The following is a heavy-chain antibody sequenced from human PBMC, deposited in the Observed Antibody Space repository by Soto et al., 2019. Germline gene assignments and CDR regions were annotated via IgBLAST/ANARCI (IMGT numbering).Heavy chain of an antibody. CDR3: ARLDQVYHYDRCGYYSYYFDY. CDR1: GYTFTSYA. J-gene: IGHJ4*02. CDR2: INAGNGNT. V-gene: IGHV1-3*01. D-gene: IGHD3-22*01. Sequence: QVQLVQSGAEVKKPGASVKVSCKASGYTFTSYAMHWVRQAPGQRLEWMGWINAGNGNTKYSQKIQGRVTITRDTPARTAYMELSSLRSEDTAVYYCARLDQVYHYDRCGYYSYYFDYWGQGTLVTVSS.